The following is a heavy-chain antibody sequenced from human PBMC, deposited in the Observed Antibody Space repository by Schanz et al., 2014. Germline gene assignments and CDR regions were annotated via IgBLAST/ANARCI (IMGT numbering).Heavy chain of an antibody. J-gene: IGHJ2*01. CDR3: ARDTTWRLDL. V-gene: IGHV4-31*03. Sequence: QVQLQESGPGLVKPSQTLSLTCTVSGGSVSSGGDYWSWIRQHPGKGLEWIGYISYSGVTYYNPSLKSRVPISLDTSKNQFSLTLTSLTAADTAVYYCARDTTWRLDLWGRGTLVTVSS. CDR1: GGSVSSGGDY. CDR2: ISYSGVT. D-gene: IGHD1-1*01.